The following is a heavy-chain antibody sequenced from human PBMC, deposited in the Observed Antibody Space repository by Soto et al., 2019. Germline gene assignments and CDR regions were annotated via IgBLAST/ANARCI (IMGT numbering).Heavy chain of an antibody. D-gene: IGHD5-12*01. Sequence: SETLSLTCTVSGGSISSYYWSWIRQPPGKGLEWIGYIYYSGSTNYNPSLKSRVTISVATSKNQFSLKLSSVPAADTAVYYCARLGYSGYDWTYYYYYMDVWGKGTTVTVSS. J-gene: IGHJ6*03. V-gene: IGHV4-59*08. CDR1: GGSISSYY. CDR2: IYYSGST. CDR3: ARLGYSGYDWTYYYYYMDV.